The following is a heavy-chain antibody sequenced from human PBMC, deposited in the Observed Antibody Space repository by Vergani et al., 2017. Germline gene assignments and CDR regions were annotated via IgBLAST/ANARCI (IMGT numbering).Heavy chain of an antibody. J-gene: IGHJ4*02. CDR1: GFTFSSYA. Sequence: VQLVESGGGLVQPGGSLRLSCAASGFTFSSYAMHWVRQAPGKGLEWVAVISYDGSNKYYADSVKGRFTISRDNSKNTLYLQMNSLRAEDTAVYYCARDHERDFDYWGQGTLVTVSS. CDR3: ARDHERDFDY. V-gene: IGHV3-30*04. CDR2: ISYDGSNK.